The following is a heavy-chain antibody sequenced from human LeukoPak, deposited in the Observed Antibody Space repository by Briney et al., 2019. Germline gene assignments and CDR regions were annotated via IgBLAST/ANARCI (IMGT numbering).Heavy chain of an antibody. V-gene: IGHV4-39*07. CDR3: AIRGYSYGPFFDY. D-gene: IGHD5-18*01. Sequence: SETLSLTCTVSGGSISSSSYYWGWIRQPPGKGLEWIGSIYYSGSTYYNPSLKSRVTISVDTSKNQFSLKLSSVTAADTAVYHCAIRGYSYGPFFDYWGQGTLVTVSS. CDR2: IYYSGST. J-gene: IGHJ4*02. CDR1: GGSISSSSYY.